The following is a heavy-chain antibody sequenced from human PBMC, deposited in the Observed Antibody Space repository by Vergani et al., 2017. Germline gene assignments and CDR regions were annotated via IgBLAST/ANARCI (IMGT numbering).Heavy chain of an antibody. J-gene: IGHJ3*02. V-gene: IGHV2-70*01. CDR2: IDWDDDK. D-gene: IGHD6-13*01. CDR3: ARIDLYSSSRYDACDI. CDR1: GFSLSTSGMC. Sequence: QVTLRESGPALVKPTQTLTLTCTFSGFSLSTSGMCVSWIRQPPGKALEWLALIDWDDDKYYSTSLKTRLTISKDTSKNQVVLTMTNMDPVDTATYYCARIDLYSSSRYDACDIGGQGTMVTVSS.